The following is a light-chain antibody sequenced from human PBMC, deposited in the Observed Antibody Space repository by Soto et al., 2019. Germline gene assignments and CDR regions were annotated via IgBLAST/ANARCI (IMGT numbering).Light chain of an antibody. CDR2: EVN. V-gene: IGLV2-14*02. J-gene: IGLJ1*01. Sequence: QSALAQPASVSGSPEQSVTISCTGTSSDVGTYNLVSWYQQHPGKAPKLMIYEVNKRPSGVPDRFSGSKSGNTASLTVSGLQAEDEADYYCSSYAGSSNVFGTGTKVTVL. CDR1: SSDVGTYNL. CDR3: SSYAGSSNV.